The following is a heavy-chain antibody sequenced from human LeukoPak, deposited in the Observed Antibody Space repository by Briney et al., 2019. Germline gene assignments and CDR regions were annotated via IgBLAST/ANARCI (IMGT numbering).Heavy chain of an antibody. J-gene: IGHJ6*03. V-gene: IGHV4-61*02. Sequence: PSETLSLTCTVSGGSIGSRAYYWSWIRQPAGKGLEWIGRIYTSGSTNYNPSLKSRVTISVDTSKNQFSLKLSSVTAADTAVYYCAKSGVAAGYYYYYMDVWGKGTTVTVSS. D-gene: IGHD6-13*01. CDR3: AKSGVAAGYYYYYMDV. CDR1: GGSIGSRAYY. CDR2: IYTSGST.